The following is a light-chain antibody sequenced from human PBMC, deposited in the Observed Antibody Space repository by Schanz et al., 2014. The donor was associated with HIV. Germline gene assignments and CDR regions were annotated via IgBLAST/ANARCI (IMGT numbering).Light chain of an antibody. CDR3: QQYGSSPPLT. CDR2: AAS. J-gene: IGKJ4*01. Sequence: EVVLTQSPGTLSLSPGERATLSCRASQIVSSSYLAWYQHKPGQSPRLLIYAASSRATGIPDRFSGSGSGTDFTLTISRLEPEDFAVYYCQQYGSSPPLTFGGGTKVEIK. CDR1: QIVSSSY. V-gene: IGKV3-20*01.